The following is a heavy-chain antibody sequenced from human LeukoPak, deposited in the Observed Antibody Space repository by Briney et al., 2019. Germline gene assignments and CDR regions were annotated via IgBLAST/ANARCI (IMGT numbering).Heavy chain of an antibody. V-gene: IGHV4-59*08. CDR1: DGSISSYY. CDR3: ARGDYGEPNWFDP. CDR2: IYYSGST. Sequence: SETLSLTCTVSDGSISSYYWSWIRQPPGKGLEWIGYIYYSGSTNYNPSLKSRVTISVDTSKNQFSLKLSSVTAADTAVYYCARGDYGEPNWFDPWGQGTLVTVSS. J-gene: IGHJ5*02. D-gene: IGHD4-17*01.